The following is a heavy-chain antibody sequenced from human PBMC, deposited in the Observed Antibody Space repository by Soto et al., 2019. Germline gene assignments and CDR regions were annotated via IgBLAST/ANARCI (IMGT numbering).Heavy chain of an antibody. V-gene: IGHV3-73*01. D-gene: IGHD3-10*01. CDR2: IKNKAKSYAT. J-gene: IGHJ4*02. Sequence: GGSLRLSCAASGFTFSGSALHWVRQASGKGLEWIGRIKNKAKSYATAYAASVIGRFTFSRDDSRNTAYLQMNSLRTEDTAVYYCTRHSYGIPFDYWGQGDLVTVSS. CDR3: TRHSYGIPFDY. CDR1: GFTFSGSA.